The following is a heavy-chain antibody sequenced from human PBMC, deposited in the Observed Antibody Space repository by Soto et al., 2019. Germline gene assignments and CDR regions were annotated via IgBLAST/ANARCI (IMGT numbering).Heavy chain of an antibody. Sequence: GPTLVNPAQTLTLTCTFSGFSITTRAMCVSWIRQPPGKALEWLALIDWADDKYYSTSLKTRLTISKDTSKNQVVLTMTNVDPVDTAMYYCARNGDCTRPGCIVGWFDPWGPGTLVTVSS. CDR3: ARNGDCTRPGCIVGWFDP. J-gene: IGHJ5*02. CDR1: GFSITTRAMC. D-gene: IGHD2-8*01. V-gene: IGHV2-70*13. CDR2: IDWADDK.